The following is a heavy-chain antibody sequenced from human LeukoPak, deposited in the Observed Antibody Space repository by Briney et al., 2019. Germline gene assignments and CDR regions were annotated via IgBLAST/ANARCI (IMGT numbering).Heavy chain of an antibody. CDR2: ISSSSSYI. D-gene: IGHD3-10*01. Sequence: GGSLRLSCAASGFTFSSYSMNWVRQAPGKGLEWVSSISSSSSYIYYADSVKGRFTISRDNAKNSLYLQMNSLRAEDTAVYYCVRDSITMVRGSVWDVWGKGTTVTVSS. V-gene: IGHV3-21*01. CDR3: VRDSITMVRGSVWDV. J-gene: IGHJ6*04. CDR1: GFTFSSYS.